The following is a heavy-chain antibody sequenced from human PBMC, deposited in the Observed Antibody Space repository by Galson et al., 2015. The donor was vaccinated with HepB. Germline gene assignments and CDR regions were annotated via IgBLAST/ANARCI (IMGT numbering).Heavy chain of an antibody. D-gene: IGHD6-19*01. V-gene: IGHV6-1*01. J-gene: IGHJ3*02. CDR1: GDSVSSNSAA. Sequence: CAISGDSVSSNSAAWNWIRQSPSRGLEWLGRTYYRSKWYNDYAVSVKSRITINPDTSKNQFSLQLNSVTPEDTAVYYCARDLFRSSGWLFDIWGQGTMVTVSS. CDR2: TYYRSKWYN. CDR3: ARDLFRSSGWLFDI.